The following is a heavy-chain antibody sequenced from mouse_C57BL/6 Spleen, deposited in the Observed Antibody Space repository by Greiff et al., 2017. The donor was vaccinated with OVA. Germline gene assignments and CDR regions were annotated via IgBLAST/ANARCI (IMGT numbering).Heavy chain of an antibody. CDR1: GYTFTDYY. CDR2: IYPGSGNT. J-gene: IGHJ3*01. V-gene: IGHV1-76*01. CDR3: ARDGDGYPFAY. D-gene: IGHD2-3*01. Sequence: QVQLQQSGAELVRPGASVKLSCKASGYTFTDYYINWVKQRPRQGLEWIARIYPGSGNTYYNEKFKGKATLTAEKSSSTAYMQLSSLTSEDSAVYFCARDGDGYPFAYWGQGTLVTVSA.